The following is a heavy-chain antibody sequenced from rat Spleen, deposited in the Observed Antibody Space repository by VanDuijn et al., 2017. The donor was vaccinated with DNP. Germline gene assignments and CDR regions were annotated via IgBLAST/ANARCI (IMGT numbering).Heavy chain of an antibody. D-gene: IGHD1-10*01. CDR3: ATHGNYVPFDY. CDR1: GFTFSDYA. J-gene: IGHJ2*01. Sequence: EVQLVESGGGLVQPGNSLKLSCAASGFTFSDYAMAWVRQSPKKGLEWVATIIYDGSSTYYRDSVKGRFTISRDNAKSTLYLQMDSLRSEDTATYYCATHGNYVPFDYWGQGVMVTVSS. CDR2: IIYDGSST. V-gene: IGHV5S10*01.